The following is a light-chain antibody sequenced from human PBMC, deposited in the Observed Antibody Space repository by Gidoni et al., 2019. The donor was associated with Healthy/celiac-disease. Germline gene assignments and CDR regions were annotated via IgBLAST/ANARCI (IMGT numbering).Light chain of an antibody. Sequence: QSDLTQPRSVSGSHGQSVTIACTGTSSDVGGYNYVSWYQQHPGKAPKLMIYDVSTRPSGVPDRFSGSKSGNTASLTISGLQAEDEADYYCCSYAGSYTWVFGTGTKVTVL. J-gene: IGLJ1*01. CDR3: CSYAGSYTWV. CDR2: DVS. CDR1: SSDVGGYNY. V-gene: IGLV2-11*01.